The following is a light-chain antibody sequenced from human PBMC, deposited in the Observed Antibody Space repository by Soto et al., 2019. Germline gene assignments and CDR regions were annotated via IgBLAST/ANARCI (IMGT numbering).Light chain of an antibody. Sequence: QSALSQPASVSGSPGQSITISFTRTSSDVGGYIYVSWYQQHPGKAPKLMIYDVTDRPSGVSNRFSGSKSGNTASLTISGLQAEDEADYYCSSYTSSGTLVFGTGTKVTVL. J-gene: IGLJ1*01. CDR2: DVT. CDR1: SSDVGGYIY. CDR3: SSYTSSGTLV. V-gene: IGLV2-14*01.